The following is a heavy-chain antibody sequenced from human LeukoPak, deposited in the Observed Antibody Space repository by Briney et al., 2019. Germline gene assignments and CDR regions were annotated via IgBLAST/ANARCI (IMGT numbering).Heavy chain of an antibody. D-gene: IGHD3-3*01. Sequence: GGSLRLSCAASGFTFSSYSMNWVRQAPGKGLEWVSSISSSSSYIYYADSVKGRFTISRDNAKNSLYLQMNSLRAEDTAVYYCARKNYDFWSGYTQPYYFDYWGQGTLVTVSS. CDR3: ARKNYDFWSGYTQPYYFDY. CDR2: ISSSSSYI. CDR1: GFTFSSYS. J-gene: IGHJ4*02. V-gene: IGHV3-21*01.